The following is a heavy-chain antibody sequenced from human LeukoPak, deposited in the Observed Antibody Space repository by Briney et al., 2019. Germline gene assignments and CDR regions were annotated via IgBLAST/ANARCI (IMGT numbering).Heavy chain of an antibody. CDR1: GFTFSDYT. V-gene: IGHV3-21*01. Sequence: GGSLRLSCAASGFTFSDYTMNWVRQAPGKGLEWVSSISSGGTYKYYADSVKGRFTISRDNAQNSLYLQMNSLRAEDTAVYYCARAGVDFWSGYQWSWGQGTLVTVSS. D-gene: IGHD3-3*01. CDR3: ARAGVDFWSGYQWS. J-gene: IGHJ5*02. CDR2: ISSGGTYK.